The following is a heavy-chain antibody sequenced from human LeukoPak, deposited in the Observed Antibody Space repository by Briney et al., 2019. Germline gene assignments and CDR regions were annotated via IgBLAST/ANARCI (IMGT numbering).Heavy chain of an antibody. V-gene: IGHV4-34*01. J-gene: IGHJ5*02. CDR1: GGSFSGYY. Sequence: SETLSLTCAAYGGSFSGYYWSWIRQPPGKGLEWIGEINHSGSTNYNPSLKSRVTISVDTSKNQFSLKLSSVTAADTAAYYCARGRSEWLVPGGNWFDPWGQGTLVTVSS. CDR2: INHSGST. CDR3: ARGRSEWLVPGGNWFDP. D-gene: IGHD6-19*01.